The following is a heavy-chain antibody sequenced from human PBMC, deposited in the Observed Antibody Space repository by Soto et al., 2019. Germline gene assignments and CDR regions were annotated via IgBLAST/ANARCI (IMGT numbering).Heavy chain of an antibody. Sequence: EVQLLESGGGLVQPGGSLRLSCAASGFTFSNYVMSWVRQAPGKGREWVPTISSSGDSTYYADSVKGRFTISRDNSKNTLYLQMNSLRAEDTAVYYCAKGGVVVAASSPPTNWGQGTLVTVSS. CDR1: GFTFSNYV. CDR2: ISSSGDST. J-gene: IGHJ4*02. CDR3: AKGGVVVAASSPPTN. D-gene: IGHD2-15*01. V-gene: IGHV3-23*01.